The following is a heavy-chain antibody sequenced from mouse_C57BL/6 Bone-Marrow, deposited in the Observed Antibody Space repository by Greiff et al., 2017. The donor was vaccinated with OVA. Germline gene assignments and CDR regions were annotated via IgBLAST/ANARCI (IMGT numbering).Heavy chain of an antibody. D-gene: IGHD2-3*01. Sequence: EVQLQQSGPELVKPGASVKISCKASGYTFTDYYMNWVKQSHGKSLEWIGDINPNNGGTSYNQKFKGKATLTVDKSSSTAYLELRRLTSEDSAVYYCARCDDYDVWGTGTTVTVSS. CDR2: INPNNGGT. CDR1: GYTFTDYY. V-gene: IGHV1-26*01. CDR3: ARCDDYDV. J-gene: IGHJ1*03.